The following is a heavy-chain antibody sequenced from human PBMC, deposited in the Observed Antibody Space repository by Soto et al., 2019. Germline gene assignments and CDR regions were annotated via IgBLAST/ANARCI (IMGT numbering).Heavy chain of an antibody. Sequence: QITLKESGPTLVKATQTLTLTCSFSGFSLSTSGVGVGWIRQPPGKAPEWLGIIYWNDDKRYSPSLKTRVTITTDTSRNQVVLIMTSVEADDTATYYCAHDTSGWRWLPDVWGQGTTVTVSS. V-gene: IGHV2-5*01. CDR2: IYWNDDK. CDR1: GFSLSTSGVG. CDR3: AHDTSGWRWLPDV. D-gene: IGHD2-21*01. J-gene: IGHJ6*02.